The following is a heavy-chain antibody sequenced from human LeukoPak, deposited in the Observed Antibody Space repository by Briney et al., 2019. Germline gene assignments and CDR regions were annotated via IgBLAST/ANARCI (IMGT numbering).Heavy chain of an antibody. CDR1: GLTVSTHY. V-gene: IGHV3-53*01. D-gene: IGHD1-26*01. Sequence: GGSLRLSCAASGLTVSTHYMSWVRQAPGKGLEWVSVIYSGGTTYYADSVNGRFTMSRDNSKNTLYLQMNDLSAEDTAVYYCCSGTWYWGPGTLVTVSS. J-gene: IGHJ4*02. CDR2: IYSGGTT. CDR3: CSGTWY.